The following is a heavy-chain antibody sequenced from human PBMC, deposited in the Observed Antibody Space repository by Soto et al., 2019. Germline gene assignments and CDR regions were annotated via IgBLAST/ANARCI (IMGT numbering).Heavy chain of an antibody. CDR1: GYAFTSHG. J-gene: IGHJ4*02. D-gene: IGHD3-22*01. V-gene: IGHV1-18*04. CDR2: ISTYNGDT. Sequence: VASVKVSCKASGYAFTSHGITWVRQAPGQGLEWMGWISTYNGDTNYAQNLQGRVTMTRDTSTSTAYMELSSLRSEDTAVYYCARADYYGSSGYHLDYWGQGTLVTVSS. CDR3: ARADYYGSSGYHLDY.